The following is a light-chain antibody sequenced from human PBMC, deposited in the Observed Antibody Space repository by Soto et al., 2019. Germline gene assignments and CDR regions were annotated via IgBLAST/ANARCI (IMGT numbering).Light chain of an antibody. V-gene: IGLV2-23*02. CDR2: EVT. J-gene: IGLJ1*01. CDR1: SSYVGTHDL. CDR3: CSYVGSSTHV. Sequence: QSVLTQPASVSVSPGQSITSSCTGISSYVGTHDLVSWYQQHPGNAPKLMVYEVTKRPSGVSNRFSGSKSGNTASLTISGLQAEDEADYYCCSYVGSSTHVFGAGTKVTVL.